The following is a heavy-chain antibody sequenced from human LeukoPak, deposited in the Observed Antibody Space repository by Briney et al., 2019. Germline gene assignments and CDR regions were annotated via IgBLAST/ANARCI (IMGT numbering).Heavy chain of an antibody. CDR1: GYTFTSYG. CDR3: ALLWYDSSGYDY. V-gene: IGHV1-46*01. D-gene: IGHD3-22*01. J-gene: IGHJ4*02. CDR2: INPSGGST. Sequence: ASVKVSCKASGYTFTSYGISWVRQAPGQGLEWMGIINPSGGSTSCAQKFQGRVTMTRDTSTSTVYMELSSLRSEDTAVYYCALLWYDSSGYDYWGQGTLVTVSS.